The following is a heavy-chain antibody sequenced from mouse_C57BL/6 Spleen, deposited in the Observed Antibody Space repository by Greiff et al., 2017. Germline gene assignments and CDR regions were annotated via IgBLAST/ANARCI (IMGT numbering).Heavy chain of an antibody. D-gene: IGHD2-12*01. CDR1: GYAFSSSW. Sequence: LVEPGASVKISCKASGYAFSSSWMNWVKQRPGKGLEWIGRIYPGDGDTNYNGKFKGKATLTADKSSSTAYMQLSSLTSEDSAVYFCARSGSNDGFFFAYWGQGTLVTVSA. CDR3: ARSGSNDGFFFAY. V-gene: IGHV1-82*01. J-gene: IGHJ3*01. CDR2: IYPGDGDT.